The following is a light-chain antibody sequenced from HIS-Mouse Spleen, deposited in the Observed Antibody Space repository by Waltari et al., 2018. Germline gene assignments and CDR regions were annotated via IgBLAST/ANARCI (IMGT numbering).Light chain of an antibody. CDR2: DAS. Sequence: EIVLTQSPATLSLSPGERATLSFRASQSVSSYLAWYQQKPGQAPRLLIYDASNRATGIPARFSGSGSGTDFTLTISSLEPEDFAVYYCQQRSNWPPGNLTFGGGTKVEIK. J-gene: IGKJ4*01. CDR1: QSVSSY. CDR3: QQRSNWPPGNLT. V-gene: IGKV3-11*01.